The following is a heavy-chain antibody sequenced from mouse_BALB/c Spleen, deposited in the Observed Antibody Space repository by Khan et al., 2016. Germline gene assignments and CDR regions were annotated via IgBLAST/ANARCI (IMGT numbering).Heavy chain of an antibody. CDR3: ARSIMAN. Sequence: VQLKESGPGLVKPSQSLSLTCTVTGYSITSDYAWNWIRQFPGNKLEWMGYISYSGSTSYNPSLKSRISITRDTSKNQLFLQLNSVTTEDTATYYCARSIMANWGQGTTLTVSS. V-gene: IGHV3-2*02. J-gene: IGHJ2*01. CDR2: ISYSGST. CDR1: GYSITSDYA.